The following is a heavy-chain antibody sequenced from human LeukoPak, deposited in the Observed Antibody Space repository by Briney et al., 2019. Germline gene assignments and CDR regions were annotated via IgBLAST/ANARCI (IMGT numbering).Heavy chain of an antibody. D-gene: IGHD3-10*01. V-gene: IGHV6-1*01. CDR1: GDSVSSNSDA. Sequence: QTLSLTCAIPGDSVSSNSDAWHWIRQSPSRGLEWLGRTYYRSKWYNDYAVSVKSRITINPDTSKNQFSLQLNSVTPEDTAVYYCARDRAVLWFGDPHPFDYWGQGTLVTVSP. CDR2: TYYRSKWYN. J-gene: IGHJ4*02. CDR3: ARDRAVLWFGDPHPFDY.